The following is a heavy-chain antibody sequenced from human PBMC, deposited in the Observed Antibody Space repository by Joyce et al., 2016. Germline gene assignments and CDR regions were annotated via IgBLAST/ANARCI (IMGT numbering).Heavy chain of an antibody. CDR2: IIPLSGTS. Sequence: QVQLVQSGAEVKKTGSSVKVSCKASGGSFNRYTINWVRQAPGQGLEWMGEIIPLSGTSNYAQKFQGRVTITADGLTSTVYMELFSLRSDDTAVYFCARGGGAPGTAARLDYWGQGTLVIVSS. J-gene: IGHJ4*02. V-gene: IGHV1-69*01. CDR1: GGSFNRYT. CDR3: ARGGGAPGTAARLDY. D-gene: IGHD1-7*01.